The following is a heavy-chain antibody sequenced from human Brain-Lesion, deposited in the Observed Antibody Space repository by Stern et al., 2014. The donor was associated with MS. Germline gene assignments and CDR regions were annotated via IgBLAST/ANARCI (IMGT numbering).Heavy chain of an antibody. Sequence: VQLVESGGGVVQPGTSLRLSCAASGFTFSSYGMHWVRQAPGKGLEWVALAWYDGSNAYYTNSVNGRFTISRDNSKNTLSLQMNSLTAEDTAVYYCSRGHIPYAYNYLFDYWGQGTLVTVSS. J-gene: IGHJ4*02. CDR1: GFTFSSYG. V-gene: IGHV3-33*01. CDR2: AWYDGSNA. D-gene: IGHD5-24*01. CDR3: SRGHIPYAYNYLFDY.